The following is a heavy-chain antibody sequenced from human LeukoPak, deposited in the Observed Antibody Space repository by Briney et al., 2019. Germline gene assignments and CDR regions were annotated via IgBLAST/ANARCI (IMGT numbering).Heavy chain of an antibody. CDR3: ARPRRVGAADAFDF. D-gene: IGHD2-15*01. CDR1: GYTFTSYW. Sequence: ESLKISCEGSGYTFTSYWIGWVRQTPGKGLGWMGIIYPDDSDTRYSPSFQGQVTLSADKSISTAYLQWNSLKASDTAMYFCARPRRVGAADAFDFWGQGTMVTVSS. V-gene: IGHV5-51*01. J-gene: IGHJ3*01. CDR2: IYPDDSDT.